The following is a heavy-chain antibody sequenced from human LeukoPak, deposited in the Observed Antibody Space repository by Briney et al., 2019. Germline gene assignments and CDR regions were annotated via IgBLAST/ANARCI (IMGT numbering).Heavy chain of an antibody. J-gene: IGHJ4*02. Sequence: GESLRLSCAASGFTFSSYGMSWVRQAPGKGLEWVSAISGSGGSTYYADSVKGRFTISRDNSKNTLYLQMNSLRAEDTAVYYCARSDAPVGAHDYWGQGTLVTVSS. D-gene: IGHD1-26*01. CDR2: ISGSGGST. CDR1: GFTFSSYG. V-gene: IGHV3-23*01. CDR3: ARSDAPVGAHDY.